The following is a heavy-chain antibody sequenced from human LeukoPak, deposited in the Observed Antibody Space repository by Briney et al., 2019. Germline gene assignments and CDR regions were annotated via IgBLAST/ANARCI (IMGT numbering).Heavy chain of an antibody. CDR2: IYTSGST. V-gene: IGHV4-4*07. J-gene: IGHJ4*02. Sequence: SETLSLTCTVSGGSLSSHYWSWIRQPAGKGLEWIGRIYTSGSTNYNPSLKSRVTMSVDTSKNQFSLKLSSVTAADTAVYYCARGEPPQWLDYWGQGTLVTVSS. CDR3: ARGEPPQWLDY. D-gene: IGHD6-19*01. CDR1: GGSLSSHY.